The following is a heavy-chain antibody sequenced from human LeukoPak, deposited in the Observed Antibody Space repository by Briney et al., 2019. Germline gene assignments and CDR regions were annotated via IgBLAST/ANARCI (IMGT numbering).Heavy chain of an antibody. V-gene: IGHV1-2*06. D-gene: IGHD2/OR15-2a*01. CDR3: ARVLGNNWFDP. CDR2: INPNSGGT. Sequence: ASVKVSCKVSGYTFTDYHMHWVRQAPGQGLEWMGRINPNSGGTNYAQKFQGRVTMTRDTSISTAYMELSRLRSDDTAVYYCARVLGNNWFDPWGQGTLVTVSS. CDR1: GYTFTDYH. J-gene: IGHJ5*02.